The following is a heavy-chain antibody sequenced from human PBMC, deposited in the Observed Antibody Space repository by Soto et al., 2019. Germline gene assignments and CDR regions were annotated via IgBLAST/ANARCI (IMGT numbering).Heavy chain of an antibody. CDR1: GFTFSTSG. D-gene: IGHD3-3*01. V-gene: IGHV3-30*18. CDR3: AKGSAVRPKMYYDFWSGADY. J-gene: IGHJ4*02. CDR2: ISYDGYNQ. Sequence: SLRLSCAASGFTFSTSGFHWVRQAPGKGLEWVAVISYDGYNQYYADSVKGRFTVSRDNSRNTVDLQMDSLRAEDTAVYYCAKGSAVRPKMYYDFWSGADYWGQGTLVTVSS.